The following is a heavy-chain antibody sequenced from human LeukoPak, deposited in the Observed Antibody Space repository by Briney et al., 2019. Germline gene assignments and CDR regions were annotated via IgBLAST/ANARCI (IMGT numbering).Heavy chain of an antibody. J-gene: IGHJ4*02. D-gene: IGHD3-9*01. CDR1: GFTFNTYT. CDR2: ITASSTAI. CDR3: ARTYYDILTAYNPYFDY. V-gene: IGHV3-21*01. Sequence: PGGSLRLSCAASGFTFNTYTMNWVRQAPGKGLEWVSSITASSTAIYSADSVKGRFTISRDNAKNLLYLQMNSLRAEDTAVYYCARTYYDILTAYNPYFDYWGQGILVTVSS.